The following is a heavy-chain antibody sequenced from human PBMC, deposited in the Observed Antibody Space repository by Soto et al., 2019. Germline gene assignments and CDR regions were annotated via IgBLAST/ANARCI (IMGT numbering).Heavy chain of an antibody. D-gene: IGHD2-2*01. CDR2: IYNRGST. CDR3: AGAHDSCSSTSCYAFDY. J-gene: IGHJ4*02. V-gene: IGHV4-31*03. Sequence: QVQLQESGPGLVKPSQTLSLTCTVSGGSISSGGYYWSWIRQHPGKGLQWIGYIYNRGSTYYNPYLKSRVTISVYTSKNQFSLKLSSVTAADTAVYYCAGAHDSCSSTSCYAFDYWGQGTLVTVSS. CDR1: GGSISSGGYY.